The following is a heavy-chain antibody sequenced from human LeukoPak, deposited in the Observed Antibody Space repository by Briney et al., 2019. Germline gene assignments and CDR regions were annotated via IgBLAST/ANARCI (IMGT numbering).Heavy chain of an antibody. V-gene: IGHV3-11*01. CDR2: ISRSGSTI. Sequence: GGSLRLSCAASGFTFSDNYMSWIRQAPGKGLEWVSYISRSGSTIYYADSVKGRFTISRDNAKNSLYLQMNSLRAEDTAVYYCARVSGPVTTSSTWFDPWGRGTLVTVSS. J-gene: IGHJ5*02. CDR3: ARVSGPVTTSSTWFDP. CDR1: GFTFSDNY. D-gene: IGHD4-11*01.